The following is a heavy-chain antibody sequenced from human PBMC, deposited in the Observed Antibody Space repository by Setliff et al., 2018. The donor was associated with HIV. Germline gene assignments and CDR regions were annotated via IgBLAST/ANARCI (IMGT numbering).Heavy chain of an antibody. V-gene: IGHV3-48*04. CDR1: GFNFRSYG. D-gene: IGHD3-10*01. CDR2: IGSSNHGI. J-gene: IGHJ4*01. Sequence: GGSLRLSCAASGFNFRSYGMTWVRQAPGKGLDWVAHIGSSNHGIHYTASVQGRFTVSRDNANNLLFLQMNNLRVEDTAVYSCASFFGDYGYWGHGTQVTVSS. CDR3: ASFFGDYGY.